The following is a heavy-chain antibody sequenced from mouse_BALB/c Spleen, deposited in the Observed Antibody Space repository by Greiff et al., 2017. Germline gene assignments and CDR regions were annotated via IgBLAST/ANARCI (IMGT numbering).Heavy chain of an antibody. J-gene: IGHJ4*01. CDR2: IYPGNSDT. CDR1: GYSFTSYW. D-gene: IGHD1-2*01. CDR3: TRGDYYGYGGAMDY. V-gene: IGHV1-5*01. Sequence: VHVKQSGTVLARPGASVKMSCKASGYSFTSYWMHWVKQRPGQGLEWIGAIYPGNSDTSYNQKFKGKAKLTAVTSASTAYMELSSLTNEDSAVYYCTRGDYYGYGGAMDYWGQGTSVTVSS.